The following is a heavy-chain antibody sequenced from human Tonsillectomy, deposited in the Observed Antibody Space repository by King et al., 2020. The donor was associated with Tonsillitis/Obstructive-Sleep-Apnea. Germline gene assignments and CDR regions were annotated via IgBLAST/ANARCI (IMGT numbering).Heavy chain of an antibody. CDR3: AADGGSGYNSDAFDI. Sequence: QLVQSGPEVKKPGTSVKVSCKASGFIFSTSIVQWVRQARGQRPEWIGWIVVGSNDTNSAQQFQERVTFSREMSSGTAYMELTSLRSEVTAVYYCAADGGSGYNSDAFDIWGQGTMVTDSS. CDR2: IVVGSNDT. J-gene: IGHJ3*02. V-gene: IGHV1-58*01. CDR1: GFIFSTSI. D-gene: IGHD5-12*01.